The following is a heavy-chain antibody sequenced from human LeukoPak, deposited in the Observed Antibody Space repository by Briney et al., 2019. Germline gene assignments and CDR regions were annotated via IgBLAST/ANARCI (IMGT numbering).Heavy chain of an antibody. D-gene: IGHD3-22*01. V-gene: IGHV4-59*01. CDR1: GGSISSYY. CDR3: ARGPNYTYYYDSSGYYPLGY. J-gene: IGHJ4*02. CDR2: IYYSGGT. Sequence: SETLSLTCTVSGGSISSYYWSWIRQPPGKGLEWIGYIYYSGGTNYNPSLKSRVTISVGTSKNQFSLKLSSVTAADTAVYYCARGPNYTYYYDSSGYYPLGYWGQGTLVTVSS.